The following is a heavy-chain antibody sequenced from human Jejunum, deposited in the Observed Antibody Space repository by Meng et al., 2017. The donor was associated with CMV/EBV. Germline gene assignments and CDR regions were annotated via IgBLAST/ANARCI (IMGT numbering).Heavy chain of an antibody. J-gene: IGHJ4*02. Sequence: QVQLQESGPGVWKPSETLSLACTVSGGSFTTYYWSWIRQRAGKGLEWIGRIITSGSTNYNPCLRSRVIMSVDTSKNQFFLKLRSVTAADTAVYFCAKGYGNSFEYWGQGSLVTVSS. V-gene: IGHV4-4*07. CDR1: GGSFTTYY. D-gene: IGHD3-16*01. CDR2: IITSGST. CDR3: AKGYGNSFEY.